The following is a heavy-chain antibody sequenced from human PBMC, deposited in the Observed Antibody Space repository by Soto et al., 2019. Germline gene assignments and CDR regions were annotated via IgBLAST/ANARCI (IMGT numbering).Heavy chain of an antibody. D-gene: IGHD5-12*01. CDR2: IYWDDDK. V-gene: IGHV2-5*02. Sequence: QITLKESGPTLVKPTQTLTLTCTFSGFSLRTSGLGVGWIRQPPGKALEWLALIYWDDDKRYSASLKSRLTITKDTSKSQVVLTMTNMDTVDTATYYCAHSDMAISGYDRYFFAYWGQGTLVTVSS. CDR3: AHSDMAISGYDRYFFAY. J-gene: IGHJ4*02. CDR1: GFSLRTSGLG.